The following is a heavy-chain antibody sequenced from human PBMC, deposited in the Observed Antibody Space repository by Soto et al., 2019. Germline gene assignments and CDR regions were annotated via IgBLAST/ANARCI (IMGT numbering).Heavy chain of an antibody. CDR1: GFTFSSYA. Sequence: QVQLVESGGGVVQPGRSLRLSCAASGFTFSSYAMHWVRQAPGKGLEWVAVISYDGSNKYYADSVKGRFTISRDNSKNTLYLQMNSLRAEDTAVYYCARVQFHYDILAAFDIWGQGTMVTVSS. CDR3: ARVQFHYDILAAFDI. V-gene: IGHV3-30-3*01. CDR2: ISYDGSNK. J-gene: IGHJ3*02. D-gene: IGHD3-9*01.